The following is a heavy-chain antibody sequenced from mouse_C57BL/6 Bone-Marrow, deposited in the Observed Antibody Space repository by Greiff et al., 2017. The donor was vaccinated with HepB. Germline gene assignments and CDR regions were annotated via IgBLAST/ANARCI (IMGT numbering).Heavy chain of an antibody. V-gene: IGHV5-17*01. CDR2: ISSGSSTI. J-gene: IGHJ4*01. Sequence: EVQLVESGGGLVKPGGSLKLSCAASGFTFSDYGMHWVRQAPEKGLEWVAYISSGSSTIYYADTVKGRFTISRDNAKNTLFLQMTSLRSEDTAMYYCAETAQATFYYAMDYWGQGTSVTVSS. CDR1: GFTFSDYG. D-gene: IGHD3-2*02. CDR3: AETAQATFYYAMDY.